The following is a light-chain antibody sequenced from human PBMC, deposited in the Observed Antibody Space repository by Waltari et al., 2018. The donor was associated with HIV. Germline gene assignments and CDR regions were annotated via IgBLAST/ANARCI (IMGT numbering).Light chain of an antibody. CDR2: DVN. CDR1: SSDVGAYNY. J-gene: IGLJ1*01. V-gene: IGLV2-11*01. Sequence: QSALTQPRSVSGSPGQSVTISCTGTSSDVGAYNYVSWYPQHPGKAPKLMIYDVNKRPSAVPDRFSGSKSGNTASLTISVLQAEDEADYYCCSYAGSYTYVFGTGTKVTVL. CDR3: CSYAGSYTYV.